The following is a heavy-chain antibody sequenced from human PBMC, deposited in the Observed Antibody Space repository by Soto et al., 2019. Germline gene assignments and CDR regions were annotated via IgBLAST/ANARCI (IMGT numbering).Heavy chain of an antibody. CDR2: ISAYNGNT. CDR1: GYTFTSYG. CDR3: ARDSLDYVVSYAFDI. D-gene: IGHD4-17*01. Sequence: SVKVSCKASGYTFTSYGISWVRQAPGQGLEWMGWISAYNGNTNYAQKLQGRVTMTTDTSTSTAYMELRSLRSDDTAVYYCARDSLDYVVSYAFDIWGQGKMVTVSS. V-gene: IGHV1-18*04. J-gene: IGHJ3*02.